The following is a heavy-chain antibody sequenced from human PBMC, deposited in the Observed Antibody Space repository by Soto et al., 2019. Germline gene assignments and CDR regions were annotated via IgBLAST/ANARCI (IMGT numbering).Heavy chain of an antibody. Sequence: GPPVKVSCKASGFSLTGYYFHWIRAAPGQGLEWLGWINPNTGGTTYAQKFQGRVTLTWDTSINTAYMELSSLRPDDTAVYFCARSDDSTSYPLDLWGPGTLVTVSS. CDR3: ARSDDSTSYPLDL. D-gene: IGHD4-4*01. CDR1: GFSLTGYY. CDR2: INPNTGGT. V-gene: IGHV1-2*02. J-gene: IGHJ5*02.